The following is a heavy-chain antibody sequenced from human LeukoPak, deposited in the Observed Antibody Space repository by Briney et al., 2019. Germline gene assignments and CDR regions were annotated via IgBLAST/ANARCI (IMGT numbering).Heavy chain of an antibody. CDR1: GFTFSSYS. J-gene: IGHJ4*02. CDR2: IYSGGST. Sequence: GGSLRLSCAASGFTFSSYSMNWVRQAPGKGLELVSVIYSGGSTHYADSVKGRFTISRDNSKNTLYLQMNSLRAEDTAVYYCARGTTVESDYWGQGTLATVSS. V-gene: IGHV3-53*01. D-gene: IGHD4-23*01. CDR3: ARGTTVESDY.